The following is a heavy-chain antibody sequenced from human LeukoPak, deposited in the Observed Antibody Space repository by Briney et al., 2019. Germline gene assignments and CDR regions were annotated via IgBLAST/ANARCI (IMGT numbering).Heavy chain of an antibody. J-gene: IGHJ4*02. CDR2: ISSSSSYI. V-gene: IGHV3-21*01. Sequence: PGGSLRLSCAAAVFTFSSYKMNWVRQASGKGLEWVTSISSSSSYIYYADSVKGRFTISRDNTKNSLYLQMDSLRAEDTAVYYCARDDRQLLQYYFDYWGQGTPVTVSS. CDR1: VFTFSSYK. D-gene: IGHD2-2*01. CDR3: ARDDRQLLQYYFDY.